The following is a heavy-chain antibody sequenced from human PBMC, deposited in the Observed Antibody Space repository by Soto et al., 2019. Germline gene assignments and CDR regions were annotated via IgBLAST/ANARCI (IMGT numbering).Heavy chain of an antibody. CDR2: IFFTGSA. Sequence: HSDTRCLTLTVSRGCVSPGSYDWSWIRQPPGKGLEWIGKIFFTGSAHYNPSLRNRVTMSVDTSKDQFSLTLTSVTAADTAVYYCARDGHGMDVWGQGTTVTVSS. J-gene: IGHJ6*02. CDR3: ARDGHGMDV. V-gene: IGHV4-61*01. CDR1: RGCVSPGSYD.